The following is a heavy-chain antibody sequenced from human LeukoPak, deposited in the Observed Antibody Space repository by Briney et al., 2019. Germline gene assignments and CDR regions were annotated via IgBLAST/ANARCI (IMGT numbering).Heavy chain of an antibody. Sequence: GGSLRLSCAASGFTFSSYAMTWVRQAPGKGLEWVSAISGSGGSTYYADSVKGRFTISRDNSKNTLYLQMNSLRADDTAVYYCAKDRHDFWSGYSFDYWGQGTLVTVSS. CDR2: ISGSGGST. CDR1: GFTFSSYA. J-gene: IGHJ4*02. CDR3: AKDRHDFWSGYSFDY. D-gene: IGHD3-3*01. V-gene: IGHV3-23*01.